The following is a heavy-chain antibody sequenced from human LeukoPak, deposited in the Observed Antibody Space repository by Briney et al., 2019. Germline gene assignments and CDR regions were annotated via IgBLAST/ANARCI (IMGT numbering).Heavy chain of an antibody. D-gene: IGHD6-19*01. Sequence: SETLSLTCAVYGGSFSGYYWSWIRQPPGKGLEWIGEINHTGSTNYNTSLKSRVTLSVDTSKNQFSLKLSSVTAADTAVYYCARRTPQPRPKLVVLVAGTRGNWFDPWGQGTLVTVSS. J-gene: IGHJ5*02. V-gene: IGHV4-34*01. CDR1: GGSFSGYY. CDR3: ARRTPQPRPKLVVLVAGTRGNWFDP. CDR2: INHTGST.